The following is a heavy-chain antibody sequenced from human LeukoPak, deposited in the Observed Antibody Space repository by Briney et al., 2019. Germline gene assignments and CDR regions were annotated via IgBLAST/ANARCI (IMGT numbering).Heavy chain of an antibody. CDR2: ISYDGSNK. CDR1: GFTFSSYG. Sequence: GGSLRLSCAASGFTFSSYGMHWVRQAPGKGLEWVAVISYDGSNKYYADSVKGRFTISRDNSKNTLYLQMNSLRAEDTAVYYCAKDDGMGYCSGGSCLLGYWGRGTLVTVSS. CDR3: AKDDGMGYCSGGSCLLGY. D-gene: IGHD2-15*01. J-gene: IGHJ4*02. V-gene: IGHV3-30*18.